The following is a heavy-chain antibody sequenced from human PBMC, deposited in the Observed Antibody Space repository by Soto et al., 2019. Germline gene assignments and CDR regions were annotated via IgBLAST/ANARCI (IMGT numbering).Heavy chain of an antibody. J-gene: IGHJ1*01. V-gene: IGHV3-64*01. D-gene: IGHD3-3*02. CDR3: ALAGISITDPDFQH. Sequence: GGSLRLSCAASGFTFSSYAMHWVRQAPGKGLEYVSAISSNGGSTYYANSVKGRFTISRDNSKNTLYLQMGSLGAEDMAVYYCALAGISITDPDFQHWGQGTLVTVSS. CDR1: GFTFSSYA. CDR2: ISSNGGST.